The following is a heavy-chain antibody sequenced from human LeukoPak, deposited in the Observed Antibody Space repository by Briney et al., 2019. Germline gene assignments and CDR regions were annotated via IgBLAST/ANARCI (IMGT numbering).Heavy chain of an antibody. CDR2: IYYSGST. Sequence: SETLSLTCTVSGGSISSSSYYWGWIRQPPGEGLEWIGSIYYSGSTYYNPSLKSRVTISVDTSKNQFSLKLSSVTAADTAVYYCARASGYSSGWSRNYYYYYMDVWGKGTTVTVSS. CDR1: GGSISSSSYY. CDR3: ARASGYSSGWSRNYYYYYMDV. J-gene: IGHJ6*03. V-gene: IGHV4-39*07. D-gene: IGHD6-19*01.